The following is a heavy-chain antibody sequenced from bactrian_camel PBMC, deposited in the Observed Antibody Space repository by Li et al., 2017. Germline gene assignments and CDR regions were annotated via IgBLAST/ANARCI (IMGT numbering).Heavy chain of an antibody. Sequence: HVQLVESGGGSVQAGGSLRLSCTVSGQTYSGWCMGWFRQVPGEEREGIADLDSTGASTYADSVKGRFTISKDIDTNTLYLQMDDLELEDTAKYYCAADTIWSKCTPVTALTGALTYWGQGTQVTVS. CDR1: GQTYSGWC. J-gene: IGHJ4*01. CDR2: LDSTGAS. CDR3: AADTIWSKCTPVTALTGALTY. V-gene: IGHV3S53*01. D-gene: IGHD1*01.